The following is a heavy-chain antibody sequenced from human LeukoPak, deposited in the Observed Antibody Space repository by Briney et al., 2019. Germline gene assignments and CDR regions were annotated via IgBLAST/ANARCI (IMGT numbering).Heavy chain of an antibody. J-gene: IGHJ4*02. CDR2: IYYTGTT. Sequence: PSETLSLTCTISGASISSYSWNWIRQSPGKGLEWIGYIYYTGTTYYNPSLKSRVTISMDTSQNQLSLKVTSMTAADTAVYYCARMFGSGSFYNRGNYWGQGTLVTVSS. CDR3: ARMFGSGSFYNRGNY. V-gene: IGHV4-59*06. CDR1: GASISSYS. D-gene: IGHD3-10*01.